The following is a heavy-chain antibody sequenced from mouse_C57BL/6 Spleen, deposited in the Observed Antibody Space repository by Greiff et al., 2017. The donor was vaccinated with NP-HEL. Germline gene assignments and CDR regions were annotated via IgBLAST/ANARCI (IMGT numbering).Heavy chain of an antibody. J-gene: IGHJ3*01. V-gene: IGHV1-18*01. CDR2: INPNNGGT. CDR1: GYTFTDYN. CDR3: ARSIHYDWLAY. D-gene: IGHD2-4*01. Sequence: VHVKQSGPELVKPGASVKIPCKASGYTFTDYNMDWVKQSHGKSLEWIGDINPNNGGTIYNQKFKGKATLTVDKSSSTAYMELRSLTSEDTAVYDCARSIHYDWLAYWGQGTLVTVSA.